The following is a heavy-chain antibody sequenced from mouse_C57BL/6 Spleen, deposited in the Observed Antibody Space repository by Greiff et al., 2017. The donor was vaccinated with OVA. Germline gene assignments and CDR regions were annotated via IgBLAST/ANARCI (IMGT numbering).Heavy chain of an antibody. CDR3: TRRTKAGDY. J-gene: IGHJ2*01. D-gene: IGHD1-3*01. V-gene: IGHV1-15*01. CDR1: GYTFTDYE. CDR2: IDPETGGT. Sequence: LVESGAELVRPGASVTLSCKASGYTFTDYEMHWVKQTPVHGLEWIGAIDPETGGTAYNQKFKGKAILTADKSSSTAYMELRSLTSEDSAVYYCTRRTKAGDYWGKGTTLTVSS.